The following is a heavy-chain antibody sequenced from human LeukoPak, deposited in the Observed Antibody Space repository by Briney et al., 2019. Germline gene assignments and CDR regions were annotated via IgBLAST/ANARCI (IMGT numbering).Heavy chain of an antibody. CDR1: GFTFSSYA. D-gene: IGHD6-13*01. V-gene: IGHV3-23*01. Sequence: GGSLRLSCAASGFTFSSYAMSWVRQAPGKGLEWVSAISGSGGSTYYADSVKGRFTISRNNSKNTLYLQMNSLRAEDTAVYYCAKGIAAAGLYYYYGMDVWSQGTTVTVSS. J-gene: IGHJ6*02. CDR3: AKGIAAAGLYYYYGMDV. CDR2: ISGSGGST.